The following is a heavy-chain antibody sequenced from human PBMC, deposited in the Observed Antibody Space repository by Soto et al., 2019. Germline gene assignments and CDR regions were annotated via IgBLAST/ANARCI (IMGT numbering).Heavy chain of an antibody. CDR2: IRSKAGGGAI. Sequence: EVQLVESGGGLVKPGGSLRLSCAASGFTFSDAWMNWVRQAPGKGLEWVGRIRSKAGGGAIDYAAPVKGRLTISRDDSKGTPYLQINRLKTEDTAVYYCTTDGYFGGVVVAFQLWGQGTMITVSS. CDR1: GFTFSDAW. J-gene: IGHJ3*01. D-gene: IGHD3-10*01. V-gene: IGHV3-15*07. CDR3: TTDGYFGGVVVAFQL.